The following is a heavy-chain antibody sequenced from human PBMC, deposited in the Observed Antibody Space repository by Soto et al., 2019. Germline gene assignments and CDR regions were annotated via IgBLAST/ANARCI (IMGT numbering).Heavy chain of an antibody. D-gene: IGHD3-10*01. V-gene: IGHV4-39*01. CDR1: GGSISSSSYY. J-gene: IGHJ1*01. CDR2: IYYSGST. CDR3: ATLWFGESQH. Sequence: PSETLSLTCTVSGGSISSSSYYWGWIRQPPGKGLEWIGSIYYSGSTYYNPSLKSRVTISVDTSKNQFSLKLSSVTAADTAVYYFATLWFGESQHWCQGTLVTVSS.